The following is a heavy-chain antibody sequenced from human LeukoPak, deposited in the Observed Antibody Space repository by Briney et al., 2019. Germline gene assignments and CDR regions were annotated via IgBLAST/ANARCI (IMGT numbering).Heavy chain of an antibody. CDR2: IYHSGST. Sequence: SGTLSLTCAVSGGSISSSNWWSWVRQPPGKGLEWIGEIYHSGSTNYNPSLKSRATISVDKSKNQFSLKLSSVTAADTAVYYCARGRLNWYFDLWGRGTLVTVSS. V-gene: IGHV4-4*02. CDR1: GGSISSSNW. CDR3: ARGRLNWYFDL. J-gene: IGHJ2*01.